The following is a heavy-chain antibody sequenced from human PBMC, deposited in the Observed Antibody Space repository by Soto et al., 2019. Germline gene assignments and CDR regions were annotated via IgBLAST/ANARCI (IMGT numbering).Heavy chain of an antibody. Sequence: EVQLVESGGGLVQPGGSLRLSCAASGFTFSTSWMHWVRQTPGKGLVWVSHFNPDGSITNYADSAKGRFTISRDNAKNTLFLQMNNLRAEDTSVYFCARDIGYGGNWGQGTLVTVSS. CDR3: ARDIGYGGN. CDR2: FNPDGSIT. V-gene: IGHV3-74*01. D-gene: IGHD3-16*01. CDR1: GFTFSTSW. J-gene: IGHJ4*02.